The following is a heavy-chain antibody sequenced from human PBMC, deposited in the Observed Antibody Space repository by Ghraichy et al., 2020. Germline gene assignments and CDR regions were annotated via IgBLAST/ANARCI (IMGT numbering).Heavy chain of an antibody. CDR3: ARPGYCSGGSCYITRYWYFDL. Sequence: SQTLSLTCAVYGGSFSGYYWSWIRQPPGKGLEWIGEINHSGSTNYNPSLKSRVTISVDTSKNQFSLKLSPVTAADTAVYYCARPGYCSGGSCYITRYWYFDLWGRGTLVTVSS. CDR2: INHSGST. D-gene: IGHD2-15*01. J-gene: IGHJ2*01. V-gene: IGHV4-34*01. CDR1: GGSFSGYY.